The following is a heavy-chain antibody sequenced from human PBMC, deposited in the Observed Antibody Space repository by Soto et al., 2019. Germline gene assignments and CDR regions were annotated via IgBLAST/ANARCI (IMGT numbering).Heavy chain of an antibody. Sequence: QVQLQESGPGLVKPSETLSLTCTISGGSISGYYWSWIRQPPGKGLEWIGYVYYSGSTNYNPSLESRVTIAIDTSKNQSSLKLTSVTAADTAVYYCAKYRRTEADGYTLDFWGQGTLVTVSS. CDR3: AKYRRTEADGYTLDF. CDR2: VYYSGST. J-gene: IGHJ4*02. CDR1: GGSISGYY. V-gene: IGHV4-59*01. D-gene: IGHD5-12*01.